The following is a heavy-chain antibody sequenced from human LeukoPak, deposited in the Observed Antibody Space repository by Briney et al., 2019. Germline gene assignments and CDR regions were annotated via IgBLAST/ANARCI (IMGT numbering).Heavy chain of an antibody. V-gene: IGHV1-69*13. D-gene: IGHD3-22*01. CDR3: ASYDSSGYSHRY. Sequence: SVKVSCKXSGGAFSSYAISWVRQAPGQGLEWMGGIIPIFGTANYAQKFQGRVTITADESTSTAYMELSSLRSEDTAVYYCASYDSSGYSHRYWGQGTLVTVSS. J-gene: IGHJ4*02. CDR1: GGAFSSYA. CDR2: IIPIFGTA.